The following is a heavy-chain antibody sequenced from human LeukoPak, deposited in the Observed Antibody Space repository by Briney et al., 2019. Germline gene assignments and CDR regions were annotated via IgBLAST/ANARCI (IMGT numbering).Heavy chain of an antibody. D-gene: IGHD6-13*01. V-gene: IGHV1-2*02. CDR2: IDPNSGGT. CDR1: GYTFTDYY. CDR3: ARQKAAAGHFDY. Sequence: ASVKVSCKASGYTFTDYYIRWVRQAPGQGLEWMGWIDPNSGGTNYAQKFQGRVTMTRDTSISSAYMDLSRLRYDDTAVYYCARQKAAAGHFDYWGQGTLVTVSS. J-gene: IGHJ4*02.